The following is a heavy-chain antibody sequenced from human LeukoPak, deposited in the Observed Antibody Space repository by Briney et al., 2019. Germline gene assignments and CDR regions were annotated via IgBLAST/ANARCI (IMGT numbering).Heavy chain of an antibody. V-gene: IGHV5-51*01. J-gene: IGHJ3*01. CDR2: NYPGDYEA. D-gene: IGHD6-19*01. CDR3: SRCKAVAGTINAFDF. Sequence: GESLQISCKGSGYRFTSYWIGGVRQLAGKGLEWMGINYPGDYEARYSPSFQGQVTISLDKSINTAYLQWSSLKASDTAMYYCSRCKAVAGTINAFDFWGQGTMVTVSS. CDR1: GYRFTSYW.